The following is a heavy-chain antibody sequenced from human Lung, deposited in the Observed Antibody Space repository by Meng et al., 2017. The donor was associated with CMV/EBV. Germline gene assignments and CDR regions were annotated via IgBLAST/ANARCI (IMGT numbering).Heavy chain of an antibody. J-gene: IGHJ5*02. CDR2: INHSGST. D-gene: IGHD2-2*02. CDR3: ARGGYCSSTSCYKLYRNWFDP. V-gene: IGHV4-34*01. Sequence: LXXAVYGGSFSGYYWSWIRQPPGKGLEWIGEINHSGSTNYNPSLKSRVTISVDTSKNQFSLKLSSVTAADTAVYYCARGGYCSSTSCYKLYRNWFDPLXQGTXVTVAS. CDR1: GGSFSGYY.